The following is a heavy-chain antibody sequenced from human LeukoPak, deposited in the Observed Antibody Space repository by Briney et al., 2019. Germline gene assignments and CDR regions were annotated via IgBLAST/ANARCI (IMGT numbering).Heavy chain of an antibody. CDR1: GGSISSYY. Sequence: SETLSLTCTVSGGSISSYYWSWIRQPPGKGLEWIGYIYYSGSTNYNPSLKSRVTISVDTSKNQFSLKLSSVTAADTAVYYRARGLVDAFDIWGQGTMVTVSS. J-gene: IGHJ3*02. CDR3: ARGLVDAFDI. CDR2: IYYSGST. V-gene: IGHV4-59*01.